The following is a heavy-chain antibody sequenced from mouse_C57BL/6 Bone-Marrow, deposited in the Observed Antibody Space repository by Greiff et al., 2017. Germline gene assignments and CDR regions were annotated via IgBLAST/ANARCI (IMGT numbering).Heavy chain of an antibody. CDR2: INPGSGGT. CDR1: GYAFTNYL. J-gene: IGHJ3*01. CDR3: ARGGYYGSTFAY. D-gene: IGHD1-1*01. V-gene: IGHV1-54*01. Sequence: VKLQESGAELVRPGTSVKVSCKASGYAFTNYLIEWVKQRPGQGLEWIGVINPGSGGTNYNEQFKGKATLTADNSSSTAYMQLSSLTSEDSAVXFCARGGYYGSTFAYWGQGTLVTVSA.